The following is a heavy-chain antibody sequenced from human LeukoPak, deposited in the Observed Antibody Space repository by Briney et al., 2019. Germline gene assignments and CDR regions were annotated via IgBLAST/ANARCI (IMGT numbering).Heavy chain of an antibody. D-gene: IGHD3-3*01. Sequence: GASVKVSCKTSGGTFSSYAISGVRQAPGQGLEWMGGIIPIFGTANYAQKFQGRVTITADESTSTAYMELSSLRSEDTAVYYCARARQYYDFWSGYSYYYYYGMDVWGQGTLVTVSS. CDR3: ARARQYYDFWSGYSYYYYYGMDV. CDR1: GGTFSSYA. J-gene: IGHJ6*02. CDR2: IIPIFGTA. V-gene: IGHV1-69*01.